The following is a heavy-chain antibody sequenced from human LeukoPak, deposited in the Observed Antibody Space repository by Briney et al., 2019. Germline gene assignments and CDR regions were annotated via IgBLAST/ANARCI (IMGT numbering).Heavy chain of an antibody. Sequence: GGSLRLSCAASGFTFSDYYMSWIRQAPGKGLEWVSYISSSGSTIYYADSVKGRFTISRDNAKNSLYLQMNSLRAEDTAVYYCAKDPPPDPYLPYYFDYWGQGTLVTVSS. CDR2: ISSSGSTI. J-gene: IGHJ4*02. CDR1: GFTFSDYY. V-gene: IGHV3-11*01. CDR3: AKDPPPDPYLPYYFDY. D-gene: IGHD2/OR15-2a*01.